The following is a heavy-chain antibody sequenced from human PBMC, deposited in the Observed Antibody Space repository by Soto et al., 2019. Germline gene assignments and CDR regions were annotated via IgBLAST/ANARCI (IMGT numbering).Heavy chain of an antibody. V-gene: IGHV5-51*01. CDR3: AGQVGGSYLSYFDN. Sequence: GESLKISCKGSGYRFTSHWIGWVRPMPGKGLEWMGIIYPGDSDTRYSPSFQGQVTISADKAISTAYLQWSSLTASDTAMYYCAGQVGGSYLSYFDNWGQETLVTSP. CDR1: GYRFTSHW. J-gene: IGHJ4*02. CDR2: IYPGDSDT. D-gene: IGHD1-26*01.